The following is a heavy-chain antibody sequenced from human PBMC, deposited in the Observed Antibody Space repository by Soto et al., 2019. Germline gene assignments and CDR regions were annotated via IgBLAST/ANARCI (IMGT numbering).Heavy chain of an antibody. CDR3: TRERWDYGDRKWYFDL. J-gene: IGHJ2*01. V-gene: IGHV3-49*05. Sequence: EVQLVESGGGVVKPGRSLRLSCATSGFTFGDYTMTWFRQAPGKGLEWVAFIRSKAYATTTQYAASVKGRFTISRDDSKRIAFLQMNSLKTDDTAVYYCTRERWDYGDRKWYFDLWCRGTLVTVSS. CDR2: IRSKAYATTT. CDR1: GFTFGDYT. D-gene: IGHD4-17*01.